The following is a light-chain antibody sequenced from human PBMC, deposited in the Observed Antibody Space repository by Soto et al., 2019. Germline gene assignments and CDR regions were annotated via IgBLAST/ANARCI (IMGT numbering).Light chain of an antibody. CDR2: GAS. CDR1: QSVTSSY. V-gene: IGKV3-20*01. Sequence: EIVLTQSPGTLSLSPGERATLSCRARQSVTSSYLAWYHQKPGQAPRLLSYGASSRATGIPDRFSGSGSGTDCTLTISRLEPEDFAVYYCQQYGNSPLTFGGGTKVAIK. CDR3: QQYGNSPLT. J-gene: IGKJ4*01.